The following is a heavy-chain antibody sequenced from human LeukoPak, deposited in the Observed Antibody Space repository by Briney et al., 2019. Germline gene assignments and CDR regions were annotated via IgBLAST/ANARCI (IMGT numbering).Heavy chain of an antibody. CDR1: GYIFTNFY. CDR2: INPDNGAT. J-gene: IGHJ4*02. CDR3: AGLITKWLAYFDY. V-gene: IGHV1-2*02. Sequence: ASVKVSCKASGYIFTNFYLHWMRQAPGHGLEWIGWINPDNGATNSAQKFQGRVTMTRDTSINTVYMELSNLRSDDTAVYYCAGLITKWLAYFDYWGQGTLVTVSS. D-gene: IGHD6-19*01.